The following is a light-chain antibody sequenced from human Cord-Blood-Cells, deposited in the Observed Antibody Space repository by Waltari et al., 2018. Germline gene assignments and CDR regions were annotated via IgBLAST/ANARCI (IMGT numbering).Light chain of an antibody. CDR3: QQANSFPYT. CDR2: AAS. J-gene: IGKJ2*01. Sequence: DIQMTQSPSSVSASVGDRVTITCRASPGISSWLAWYQQKPGKAPKLLIYAASSLQSGVPSRFSGSGSGTDFTLTISSLQAEDFATDYCQQANSFPYTFGQGTKLEIK. V-gene: IGKV1-12*01. CDR1: PGISSW.